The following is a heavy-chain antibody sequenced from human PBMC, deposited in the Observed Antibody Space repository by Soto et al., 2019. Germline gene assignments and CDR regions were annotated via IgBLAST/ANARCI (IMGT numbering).Heavy chain of an antibody. Sequence: PGESLKISCKGSGYSFTYYWIAWVRQMPGKGLEWMGIIYPGDSDTRYSTSFQGQVTISADKSISTAYLQWSSLKASDTAMYYCARYVVVAATPYYYYYYGMDVWGQGTTVTVSS. CDR1: GYSFTYYW. D-gene: IGHD2-15*01. V-gene: IGHV5-51*01. J-gene: IGHJ6*02. CDR2: IYPGDSDT. CDR3: ARYVVVAATPYYYYYYGMDV.